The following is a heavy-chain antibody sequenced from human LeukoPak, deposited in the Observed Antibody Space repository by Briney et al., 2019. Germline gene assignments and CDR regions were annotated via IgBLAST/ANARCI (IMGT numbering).Heavy chain of an antibody. J-gene: IGHJ4*02. CDR3: ARSGSGYLRYYFDY. Sequence: SETLSLTCSVSGGPISSSSYYWGWIRQPPGKGLEWIGSMYSSGSTYYNPSLKSRVTISVDTSKNQFSLKLSSVTAADTAVYYCARSGSGYLRYYFDYWGQGTLVTVSS. CDR1: GGPISSSSYY. D-gene: IGHD5-12*01. V-gene: IGHV4-39*07. CDR2: MYSSGST.